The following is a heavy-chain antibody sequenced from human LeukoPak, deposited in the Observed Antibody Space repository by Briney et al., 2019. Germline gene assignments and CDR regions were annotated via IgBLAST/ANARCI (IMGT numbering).Heavy chain of an antibody. J-gene: IGHJ4*02. Sequence: PAGGSLRLSCAVSGFTFSNYDMHWVRQAPGKGLEWVAVIWYDGSSKYYADSVKGRFTISRDNSKSTLYLQMNTLRAEDTAVYYCARDPGGVVYFDYWGQGTLVTVSS. CDR2: IWYDGSSK. CDR3: ARDPGGVVYFDY. D-gene: IGHD2-8*01. V-gene: IGHV3-33*01. CDR1: GFTFSNYD.